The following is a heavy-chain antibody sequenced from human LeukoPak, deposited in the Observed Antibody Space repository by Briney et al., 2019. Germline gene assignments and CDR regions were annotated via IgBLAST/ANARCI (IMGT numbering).Heavy chain of an antibody. D-gene: IGHD6-6*01. CDR3: ASTVTSSSPFGY. CDR2: IYPGDSDT. J-gene: IGHJ4*02. Sequence: GESLRISCKGSGYSFPNYWIGWVRQMPAKGLEWMGIIYPGDSDTRYSPSFQGQVTISADKTISTAYLQWSSLKASDSAMYYCASTVTSSSPFGYWGQGTLVTVSS. CDR1: GYSFPNYW. V-gene: IGHV5-51*01.